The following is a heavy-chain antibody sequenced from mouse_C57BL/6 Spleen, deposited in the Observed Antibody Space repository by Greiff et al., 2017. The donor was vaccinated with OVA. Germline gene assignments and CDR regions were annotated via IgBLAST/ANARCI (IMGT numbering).Heavy chain of an antibody. V-gene: IGHV1-55*01. J-gene: IGHJ3*01. D-gene: IGHD1-1*01. CDR3: ATYYYGSPAWFAY. CDR1: GYTFTSYW. Sequence: QVQLQQPGAELVKPGASVKMSCKASGYTFTSYWITWVKQRPGQGLEWIGDIYPGSGSTNYNEKFKSKATLTVYTSSSTAYMQLSSLTSEDSAVYYCATYYYGSPAWFAYWGQGTLVTVSA. CDR2: IYPGSGST.